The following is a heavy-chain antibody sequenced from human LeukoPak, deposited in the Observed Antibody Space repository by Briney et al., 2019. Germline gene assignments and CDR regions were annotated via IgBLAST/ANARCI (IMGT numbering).Heavy chain of an antibody. CDR3: ARDYEARGNYAFY. CDR2: MWSDGSNK. CDR1: GFTFSSYG. Sequence: GGSLRLSCAASGFTFSSYGMHWVRQAPGKGLEWVAVMWSDGSNKYYADSVRGRFTISRDNSKNALYLQMNSLRAEDTAVYYCARDYEARGNYAFYWGQGPLVTVSS. J-gene: IGHJ4*02. D-gene: IGHD1-7*01. V-gene: IGHV3-33*01.